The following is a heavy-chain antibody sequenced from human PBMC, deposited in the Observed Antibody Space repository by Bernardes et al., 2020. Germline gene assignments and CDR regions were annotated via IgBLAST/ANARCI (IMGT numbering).Heavy chain of an antibody. D-gene: IGHD5-12*01. CDR1: GGSISSSY. CDR3: AKDGYDGNYYNYAMDV. Sequence: SETLSLTCTVSGGSISSSYWSWIRQSPGKGLEWIGYIYDSGRTNYSPSFKGRVTMSVDTSKSQVSLKLSSVTAADTAVYYCAKDGYDGNYYNYAMDVWGQGTTVTVSS. CDR2: IYDSGRT. V-gene: IGHV4-59*01. J-gene: IGHJ6*02.